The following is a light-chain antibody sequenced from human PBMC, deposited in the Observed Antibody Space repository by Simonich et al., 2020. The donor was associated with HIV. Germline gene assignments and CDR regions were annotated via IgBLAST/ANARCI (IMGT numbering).Light chain of an antibody. CDR2: DVS. Sequence: QSALTQPRSVSGSPGQSVTISCTGTSSDVGGHNYVSWYQQHPGKAPKLMIYDVSMRPSGVPDRFSGSKSGNTASLTISGLQAEDEGDYYCCSYAGIYTFWVFGGGTKLTVL. CDR1: SSDVGGHNY. J-gene: IGLJ3*02. CDR3: CSYAGIYTFWV. V-gene: IGLV2-11*01.